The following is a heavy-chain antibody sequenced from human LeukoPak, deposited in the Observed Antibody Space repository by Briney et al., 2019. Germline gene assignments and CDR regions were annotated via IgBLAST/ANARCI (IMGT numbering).Heavy chain of an antibody. J-gene: IGHJ4*02. CDR1: GFTFMNYA. V-gene: IGHV3-11*03. CDR2: ISSSSSYT. D-gene: IGHD2-2*01. Sequence: GGSLRLSCAGSGFTFMNYAMSWVRQAPGKGLDWVSYISSSSSYTNYADSVKGRFTISRDNDKNSLYLQMNSLRAEDTAVYYCARKTAAAHFDYWGQGTLVTVSS. CDR3: ARKTAAAHFDY.